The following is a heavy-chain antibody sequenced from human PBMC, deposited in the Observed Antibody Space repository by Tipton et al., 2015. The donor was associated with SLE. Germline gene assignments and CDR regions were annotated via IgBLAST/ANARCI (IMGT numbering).Heavy chain of an antibody. V-gene: IGHV3-11*04. CDR3: ARQYSSSSYFDY. CDR1: GFTFSDYY. Sequence: SLRLSCAASGFTFSDYYMSWIRQAPGKGLEWVSYISSSGSTIYYADSVKGRFTISRDNAKNSLYLQMNSLRAEDTAVYYCARQYSSSSYFDYWGQGTLVTVSS. CDR2: ISSSGSTI. D-gene: IGHD6-6*01. J-gene: IGHJ4*02.